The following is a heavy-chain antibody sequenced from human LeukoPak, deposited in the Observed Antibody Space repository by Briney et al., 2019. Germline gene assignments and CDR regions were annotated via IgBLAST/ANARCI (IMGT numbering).Heavy chain of an antibody. J-gene: IGHJ3*02. CDR3: ARARRADLRFGESFRHSKAVRAFDI. Sequence: GGSLRLSCAASGFTFNEYGMSWIRQAPGKGLEWVSGISGSGGTTEHADSGKGRVIISRDNSKSTVSLKMNNLRAADTAVYYCARARRADLRFGESFRHSKAVRAFDIWGQGTMVTVSS. CDR1: GFTFNEYG. D-gene: IGHD3-10*01. CDR2: ISGSGGTT. V-gene: IGHV3-23*01.